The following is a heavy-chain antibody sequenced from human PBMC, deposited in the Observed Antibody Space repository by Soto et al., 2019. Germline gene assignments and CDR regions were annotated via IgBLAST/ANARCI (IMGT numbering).Heavy chain of an antibody. V-gene: IGHV4-4*02. CDR1: GDSFDTTDW. CDR2: IHPHIGT. CDR3: ARVMFSEAARACFDY. J-gene: IGHJ4*02. D-gene: IGHD3-10*02. Sequence: VQLQESGPGLVETSGTLSLTCAVSGDSFDTTDWWSWVRQPPGTGLEWVGEIHPHIGTNYNAALKTRVSISVDKAKRLFSLRLPSVSAADTAVYYWARVMFSEAARACFDYWGQGTLVTVSS.